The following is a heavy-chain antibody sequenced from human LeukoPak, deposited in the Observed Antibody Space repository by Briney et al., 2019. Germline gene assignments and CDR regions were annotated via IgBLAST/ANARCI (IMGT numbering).Heavy chain of an antibody. CDR1: GGSISSYY. D-gene: IGHD3-3*01. CDR3: ARAVGYDFWSGYWVDY. V-gene: IGHV4-34*01. J-gene: IGHJ4*02. Sequence: SETLSLTCTVSGGSISSYYWSWIRQPPGKGLEWIGEINHSGSTNYNPSLKSRVTISVDTFKNQFSLKLSSVTAADTAVYYCARAVGYDFWSGYWVDYWGQGTLVTVSS. CDR2: INHSGST.